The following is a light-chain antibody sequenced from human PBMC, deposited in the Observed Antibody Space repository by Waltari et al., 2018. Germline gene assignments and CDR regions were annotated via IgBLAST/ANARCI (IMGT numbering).Light chain of an antibody. CDR1: SCTSNYA. CDR2: LNSDDSH. V-gene: IGLV4-69*01. J-gene: IGLJ2*01. Sequence: HLVLTLSPSTSPSLRASAELTCPLTSCTSNYALAWQLHQPKKAPRYLMKLNSDDSHTKGAGIPDRFSGCSSGAERFLTISSLQSEDEGDYYWQTWDTDIHVVFGGGTKLIVL. CDR3: QTWDTDIHVV.